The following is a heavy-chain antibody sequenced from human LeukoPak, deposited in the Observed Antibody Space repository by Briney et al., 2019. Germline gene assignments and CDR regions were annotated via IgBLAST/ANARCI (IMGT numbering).Heavy chain of an antibody. J-gene: IGHJ3*02. D-gene: IGHD6-13*01. Sequence: SETLSLTCTVSGGSISSYYWSRIRQPAGKGLEWIGRIYTSGSTNYNPSLKSRVTMSVDTSKNQFSLKLSSVTAADTAVYYCARSPSSSWLRRWGAFDIWGQGTMVTVSS. CDR3: ARSPSSSWLRRWGAFDI. CDR2: IYTSGST. CDR1: GGSISSYY. V-gene: IGHV4-4*07.